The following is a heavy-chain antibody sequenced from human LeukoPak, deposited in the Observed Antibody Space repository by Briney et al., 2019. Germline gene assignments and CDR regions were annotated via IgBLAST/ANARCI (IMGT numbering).Heavy chain of an antibody. V-gene: IGHV1-46*01. D-gene: IGHD2-2*01. Sequence: ASVKVSCKASGYTFTSHYIHWVRQAPGQGLEWMGIINPSDGGTSYAQKFQGRVPMTRDTSTSTAYMELSRLRSDDTAVYYCARFQLLWGFDYWGQGTLVTVSS. CDR3: ARFQLLWGFDY. CDR1: GYTFTSHY. CDR2: INPSDGGT. J-gene: IGHJ4*02.